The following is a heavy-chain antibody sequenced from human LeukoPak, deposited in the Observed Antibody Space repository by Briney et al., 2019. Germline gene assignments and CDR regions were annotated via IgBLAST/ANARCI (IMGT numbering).Heavy chain of an antibody. CDR1: GYTFTGYH. CDR3: ATDHSTSPVVAY. CDR2: MNLNTGGT. Sequence: GASVKVSCKASGYTFTGYHLHWVRQAPGQGREWMGWMNLNTGGTNYAQKFEGRVTMTRDTSISSAYMELSRLRSDDTAVHYCATDHSTSPVVAYWGQGTLVTVSS. J-gene: IGHJ4*02. D-gene: IGHD6-13*01. V-gene: IGHV1-2*02.